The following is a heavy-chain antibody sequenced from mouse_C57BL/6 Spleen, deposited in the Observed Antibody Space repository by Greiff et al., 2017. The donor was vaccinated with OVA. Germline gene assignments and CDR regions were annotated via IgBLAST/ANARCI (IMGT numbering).Heavy chain of an antibody. J-gene: IGHJ4*01. CDR2: ISSGSSTI. Sequence: EVHLVESGGGLVKPGGSLKLSCAASGFTFSDYGMHWVRQAPEKGLEWVAYISSGSSTIYYADTVKGRFTISRDNAKHTLFLQMTSLRSEDTAMYYCARTLMIKYAMDYWGQGTSVTVSA. D-gene: IGHD2-4*01. CDR3: ARTLMIKYAMDY. CDR1: GFTFSDYG. V-gene: IGHV5-17*01.